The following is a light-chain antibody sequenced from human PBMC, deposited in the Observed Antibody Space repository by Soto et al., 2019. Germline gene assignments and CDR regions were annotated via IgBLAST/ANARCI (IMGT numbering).Light chain of an antibody. CDR3: QQYGSSPIT. CDR1: QSISSSY. Sequence: EIVLTQSPGTLSLSPGERATLSCRASQSISSSYLAWYQQKPGQAPRLLIYGASHRATGIPDRFSGSGSGTDFPLTISTLGPEDFAVYYCQQYGSSPITFGPGTKVEIK. CDR2: GAS. V-gene: IGKV3-20*01. J-gene: IGKJ3*01.